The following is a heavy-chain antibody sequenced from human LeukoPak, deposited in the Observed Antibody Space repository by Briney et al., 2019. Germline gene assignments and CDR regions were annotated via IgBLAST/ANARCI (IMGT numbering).Heavy chain of an antibody. CDR1: GYTFTSYD. D-gene: IGHD6-19*01. J-gene: IGHJ4*02. CDR2: INPNSGGT. V-gene: IGHV1-2*02. Sequence: GASVKVSCKASGYTFTSYDINWVRQAPGQGLEWMGWINPNSGGTNYAQKFQGRVTMTRDTSISTAYMELSRLRSDDTAVYYCARGYSSGWSDYWGQGTRVTVSS. CDR3: ARGYSSGWSDY.